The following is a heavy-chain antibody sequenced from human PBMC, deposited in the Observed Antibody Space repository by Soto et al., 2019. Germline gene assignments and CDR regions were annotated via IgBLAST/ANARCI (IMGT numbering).Heavy chain of an antibody. Sequence: QVHLVQSGAEVKKPGSSVKVSCKASGGTFSSYAITWVRQAPGQGLEWMGGIIPIFNTANYAQKFQSRVTITADRSTTTSYMELRSLRSEDAAVYYCASVELSTSRYKTWAQGTLVTVSS. CDR2: IIPIFNTA. D-gene: IGHD2-2*02. CDR1: GGTFSSYA. CDR3: ASVELSTSRYKT. V-gene: IGHV1-69*06. J-gene: IGHJ4*02.